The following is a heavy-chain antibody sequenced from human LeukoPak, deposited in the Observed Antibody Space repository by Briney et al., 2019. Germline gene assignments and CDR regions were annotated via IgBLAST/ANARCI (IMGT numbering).Heavy chain of an antibody. V-gene: IGHV3-9*03. D-gene: IGHD4-17*01. CDR3: AKGSTVTSPYFDY. CDR1: GFTFDDYA. CDR2: ISWNSGSI. J-gene: IGHJ4*02. Sequence: GGSLRLSCAASGFTFDDYAMHWVRQAPGKGLEWVSGISWNSGSIGYADSVKGRFTISRDNAKNSLYLQMNSLRAEDMALYYCAKGSTVTSPYFDYWGQGTLVTVSS.